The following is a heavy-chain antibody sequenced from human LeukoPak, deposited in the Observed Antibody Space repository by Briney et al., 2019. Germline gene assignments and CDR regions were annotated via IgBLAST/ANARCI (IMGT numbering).Heavy chain of an antibody. CDR2: ITGTKT. V-gene: IGHV3-48*02. D-gene: IGHD3-9*01. CDR3: ARDKDWAFDY. Sequence: GGSLRLSCAASGFTFSNFAMSWVRQAPGKGLEWISYITGTKTQYADSVKGRFTISRDNAKDSLYLQMNSLRDEDTALYYCARDKDWAFDYWGQGTLVTVSS. J-gene: IGHJ4*02. CDR1: GFTFSNFA.